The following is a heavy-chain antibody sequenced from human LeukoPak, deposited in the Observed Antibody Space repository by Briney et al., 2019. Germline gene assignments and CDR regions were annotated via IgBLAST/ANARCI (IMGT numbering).Heavy chain of an antibody. CDR1: GFSFGNYW. CDR2: IKPDGSEK. J-gene: IGHJ5*02. CDR3: ARDAYSRTNWYTGWFDQ. Sequence: PGGSLRLSCEGSGFSFGNYWMSWVRQAPGKGLEWVASIKPDGSEKYYVESVKGRFTVSRDNAESSLYLQMNSLRAEDTALYYCARDAYSRTNWYTGWFDQWGQGTLVTVSS. V-gene: IGHV3-7*01. D-gene: IGHD2-2*01.